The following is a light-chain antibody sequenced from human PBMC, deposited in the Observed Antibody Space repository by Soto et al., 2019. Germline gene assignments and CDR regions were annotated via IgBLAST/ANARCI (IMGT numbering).Light chain of an antibody. CDR2: DVS. CDR1: SSDVGAYNY. J-gene: IGLJ1*01. V-gene: IGLV2-14*01. Sequence: QYALTQPASVSGSPGQSITISCTGTSSDVGAYNYVSWYQQHPGKAPKLMIYDVSNRPSGISDRFSVSKSGNTASLTISNLQADDEADYYCSSYTNSGTYVFGTGTKLTVL. CDR3: SSYTNSGTYV.